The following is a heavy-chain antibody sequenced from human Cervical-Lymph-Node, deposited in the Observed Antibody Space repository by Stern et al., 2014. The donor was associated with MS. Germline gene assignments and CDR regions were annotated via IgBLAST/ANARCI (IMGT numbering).Heavy chain of an antibody. CDR2: VFSNGNI. CDR1: GGSVSSDTYY. V-gene: IGHV4-61*01. J-gene: IGHJ6*02. CDR3: ARGNWGPYNYHYDLDV. Sequence: QVQLQESGPGLVKPSETLSLTCTVSGGSVSSDTYYWSWIRQPPGKGLEWIGFVFSNGNINHNSSLMSRLSLSLDTSKNQFSLRLDSVTAADAAVYFCARGNWGPYNYHYDLDVWGQGTTVTVSS. D-gene: IGHD7-27*01.